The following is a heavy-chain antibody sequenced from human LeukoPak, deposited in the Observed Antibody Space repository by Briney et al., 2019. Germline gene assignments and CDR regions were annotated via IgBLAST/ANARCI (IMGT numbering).Heavy chain of an antibody. D-gene: IGHD3-10*02. CDR2: ISGSGSNT. J-gene: IGHJ4*01. Sequence: PGGSLRLSCAASGFTVSSNYMSWVRQAPGKGLEWVSAISGSGSNTYYADSVKGRFTISRDNSKNTLYLQMNSLGAEDTALYYCAKDVRGYNRPFDYCGHGTLVTVSS. V-gene: IGHV3-23*01. CDR1: GFTVSSNY. CDR3: AKDVRGYNRPFDY.